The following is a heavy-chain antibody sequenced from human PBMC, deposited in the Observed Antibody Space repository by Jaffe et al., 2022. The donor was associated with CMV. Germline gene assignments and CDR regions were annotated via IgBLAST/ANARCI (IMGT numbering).Heavy chain of an antibody. D-gene: IGHD5-18*01. CDR2: ISYTGST. CDR3: ARQAGRYSYGLYYYYMAV. Sequence: QLQLQESGPGLVKSLETLSLTCTVSGGSVTSSDYYWGWIRQPPGGGLEWIGTISYTGSTFYNPSLKSRVTTSVDTSKNQFSLKMNSVTAADTAVYYCARQAGRYSYGLYYYYMAVWGEGTTVTVSS. J-gene: IGHJ6*03. V-gene: IGHV4-39*01. CDR1: GGSVTSSDYY.